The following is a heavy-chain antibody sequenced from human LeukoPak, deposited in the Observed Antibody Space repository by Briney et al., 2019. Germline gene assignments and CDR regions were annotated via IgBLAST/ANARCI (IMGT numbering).Heavy chain of an antibody. Sequence: PGASLRLSCAASGFTFSSYAMRGVRQARGKGLEWVSAISGSGGSTYYADSVKGRFTISRDNSKNTLYLQMNSLRAEDTAVYYCARGVVAGREGYYFDYWGQGTLVTVSS. CDR3: ARGVVAGREGYYFDY. D-gene: IGHD2-15*01. J-gene: IGHJ4*02. CDR1: GFTFSSYA. V-gene: IGHV3-23*01. CDR2: ISGSGGST.